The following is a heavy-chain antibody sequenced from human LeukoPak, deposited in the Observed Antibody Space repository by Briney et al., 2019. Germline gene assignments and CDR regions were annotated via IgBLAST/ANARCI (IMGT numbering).Heavy chain of an antibody. J-gene: IGHJ4*02. V-gene: IGHV3-48*01. Sequence: GGSLRLSCAASGFTFSSYEMNWVRQAPGKGLEWVSYISSSSSTIYYADSVKGRFTISRDNAKNSLYLQMSSLRAEDTAMYYCARSLRGYCSSSSCGNFDYWGQGTLVTVSS. CDR1: GFTFSSYE. CDR2: ISSSSSTI. CDR3: ARSLRGYCSSSSCGNFDY. D-gene: IGHD2-2*03.